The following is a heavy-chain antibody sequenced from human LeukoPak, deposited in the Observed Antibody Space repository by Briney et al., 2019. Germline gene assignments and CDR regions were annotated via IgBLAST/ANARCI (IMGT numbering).Heavy chain of an antibody. Sequence: GGSLRLSCAASGFTFNSYGMHWVRQAPGKGLEWVAVIWYDGSNKYYADSVKGRFTISRDNSKNSLYLQMNSLRAEDTAVYYCARALRGYDILTAYPNYYSHGMDVWGKGTTVTVSS. D-gene: IGHD3-9*01. V-gene: IGHV3-33*01. CDR3: ARALRGYDILTAYPNYYSHGMDV. CDR2: IWYDGSNK. CDR1: GFTFNSYG. J-gene: IGHJ6*04.